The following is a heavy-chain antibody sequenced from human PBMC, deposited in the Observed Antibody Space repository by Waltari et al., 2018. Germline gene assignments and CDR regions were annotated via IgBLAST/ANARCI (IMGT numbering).Heavy chain of an antibody. J-gene: IGHJ3*01. CDR1: GFIFSSYV. V-gene: IGHV3-23*01. CDR2: IQSGGKT. CDR3: ARAGGGSWLHEDAFDV. D-gene: IGHD5-18*01. Sequence: EVQLLESGGGLVQPGGSLRLSCAASGFIFSSYVMSWVRQAPGKGLEWVSAIQSGGKTYYADSVRGRFTISRDNSKSTLSLQLSSLGDGDTAVYFCARAGGGSWLHEDAFDVWGQGTLVTVSS.